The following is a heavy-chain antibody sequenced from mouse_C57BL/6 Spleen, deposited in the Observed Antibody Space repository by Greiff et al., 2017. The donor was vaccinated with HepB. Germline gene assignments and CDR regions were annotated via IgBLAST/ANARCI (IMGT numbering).Heavy chain of an antibody. J-gene: IGHJ2*01. V-gene: IGHV6-3*01. CDR2: IRLKSDNYAT. Sequence: EVKLVESGGGLVQPGGSMKLSCVASGFTFSNYWMNWVRQSPEKGLEWVTQIRLKSDNYATHYAESVKGRFTISRDDSKSSVYLQMNNLRAEDTGIYYCTGELGRRYYFDYWGQGTTLTVSS. CDR1: GFTFSNYW. D-gene: IGHD4-1*01. CDR3: TGELGRRYYFDY.